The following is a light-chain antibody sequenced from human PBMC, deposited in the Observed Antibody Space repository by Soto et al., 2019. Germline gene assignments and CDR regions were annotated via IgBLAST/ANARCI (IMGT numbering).Light chain of an antibody. CDR2: DTS. V-gene: IGKV1-39*01. J-gene: IGKJ4*01. CDR3: LQDYSPLLA. Sequence: DIQMTQSPSSLSASIGDTVTITCRASQSIASFLNWLQLKPWKAPKLLISDTSTLQSGVPSRFSGGGSGTEFTLTIRSLQPEDSALYFCLQDYSPLLAFGAGTRVEIK. CDR1: QSIASF.